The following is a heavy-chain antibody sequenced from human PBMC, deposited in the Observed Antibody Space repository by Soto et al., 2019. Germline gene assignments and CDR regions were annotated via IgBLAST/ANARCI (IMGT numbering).Heavy chain of an antibody. CDR1: GFTFSSYS. Sequence: GGSLRLSCAASGFTFSSYSMNWVRQAPGKGLEWVSSISSSSSYTYYADSVKGRFTISRDNAKNSLYLQMNSLRAEDTAVYYCARSPGGGPTWGTFDIWGQGTMVTVSS. CDR3: ARSPGGGPTWGTFDI. D-gene: IGHD3-16*01. CDR2: ISSSSSYT. J-gene: IGHJ3*02. V-gene: IGHV3-21*01.